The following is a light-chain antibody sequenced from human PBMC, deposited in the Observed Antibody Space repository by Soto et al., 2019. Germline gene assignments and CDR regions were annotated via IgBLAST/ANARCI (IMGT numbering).Light chain of an antibody. J-gene: IGKJ1*01. V-gene: IGKV1-5*03. CDR2: KAS. CDR3: QQYNSYWT. Sequence: DIQMTQSPSTLSASVGDRVTITCRASQSISNWLAWYQQKPGKAPNLLIYKASSLESGVPSRFSGSGSGTEFTLTISSLQPDDFATYYRQQYNSYWTFGQGTKVEIK. CDR1: QSISNW.